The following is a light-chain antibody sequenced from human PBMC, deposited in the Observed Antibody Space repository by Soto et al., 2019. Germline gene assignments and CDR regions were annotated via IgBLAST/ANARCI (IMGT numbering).Light chain of an antibody. CDR2: GAS. J-gene: IGKJ5*01. Sequence: IVLTQSPGTLSLFPGERATLSCRASQSITSGYLAWYQQKPGQPPRLLIYGASSRATGIPDRFSGSGSGTDFTLNISRLEPEDFAVYYCQQYGSSPTFGQGTRLEIK. V-gene: IGKV3-20*01. CDR3: QQYGSSPT. CDR1: QSITSGY.